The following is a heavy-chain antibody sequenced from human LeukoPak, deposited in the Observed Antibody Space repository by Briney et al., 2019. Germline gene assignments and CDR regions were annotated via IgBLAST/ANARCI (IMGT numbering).Heavy chain of an antibody. CDR2: IYYSGST. CDR1: GGSISSSSYY. CDR3: ATLRLPPRLDFHY. Sequence: SETLSLTCTVSGGSISSSSYYWGWIRQPPGKGLEWIGSIYYSGSTYYNPSLKSRVTISVDTSKNQFSLKLSSVTAADTAVYYCATLRLPPRLDFHYWGQGTLVTVSS. D-gene: IGHD3-16*01. V-gene: IGHV4-39*01. J-gene: IGHJ4*02.